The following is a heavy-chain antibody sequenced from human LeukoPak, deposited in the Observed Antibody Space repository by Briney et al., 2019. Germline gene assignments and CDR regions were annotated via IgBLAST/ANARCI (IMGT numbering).Heavy chain of an antibody. CDR3: ARGAAAAGAGFDY. D-gene: IGHD6-13*01. J-gene: IGHJ4*02. CDR2: INPNSGGT. V-gene: IGHV1-2*02. Sequence: ASVKVSCKASGYTFTGYYMHWVRQAPGQGLEWMGWINPNSGGTNYAQKFQGRVTMTRDTSISTAYMELSRLRSDDTAVYYCARGAAAAGAGFDYWGQGTLVTVS. CDR1: GYTFTGYY.